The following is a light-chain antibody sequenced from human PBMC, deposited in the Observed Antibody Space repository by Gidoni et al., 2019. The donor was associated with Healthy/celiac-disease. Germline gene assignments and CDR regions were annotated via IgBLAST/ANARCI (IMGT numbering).Light chain of an antibody. CDR2: GAS. CDR1: QIVSSSY. Sequence: EIVLTQSPGTLSLSPGERATLSCRASQIVSSSYLAWYQQKPGQAPRLLIYGASSRATGSPDRFSGSGSGTDFTLTISRLEPEDFAVYYCQQYGSSPRTFGQXTKLEIK. CDR3: QQYGSSPRT. J-gene: IGKJ2*01. V-gene: IGKV3-20*01.